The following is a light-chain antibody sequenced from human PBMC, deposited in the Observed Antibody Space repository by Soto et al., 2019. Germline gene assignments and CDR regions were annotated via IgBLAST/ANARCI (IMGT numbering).Light chain of an antibody. CDR1: QSVNNY. Sequence: EIVLTQSPATLSLSPGERATLSCRTSQSVNNYLAWYQQKPGQAPRLLIYDASNRATGIPARFSGSGSGIDFTLTIGSLEPEDSAVYYCQQRSGWLTFGGGTKVDIK. CDR2: DAS. J-gene: IGKJ4*01. CDR3: QQRSGWLT. V-gene: IGKV3-11*01.